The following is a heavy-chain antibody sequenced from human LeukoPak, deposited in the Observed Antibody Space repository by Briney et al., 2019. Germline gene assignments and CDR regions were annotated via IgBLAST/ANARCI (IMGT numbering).Heavy chain of an antibody. CDR3: ARGGSYGDWFDP. CDR1: GFTFSTYW. D-gene: IGHD1-26*01. Sequence: GGSLRLSCAASGFTFSTYWMHWVRQAPGKGLVWVSVIYSGGSTYYADSVKGRFTISRDNSKNTLYLQMNSLRAEDTAVYYCARGGSYGDWFDPWGQGTLVTVSS. CDR2: IYSGGST. V-gene: IGHV3-66*01. J-gene: IGHJ5*02.